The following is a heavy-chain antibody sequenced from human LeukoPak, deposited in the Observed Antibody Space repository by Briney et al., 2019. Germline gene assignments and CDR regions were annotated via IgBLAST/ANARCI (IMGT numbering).Heavy chain of an antibody. J-gene: IGHJ4*02. Sequence: GGSLRLSCAASGFTFSSYWMHWVRQAPGKGLVWVSRINSDGSSTRYADSVKGRFTISRDNAKNTLYLQMNSLRAEDMAVYYCARGCSGCSLFDYWGQGTLVTVSS. V-gene: IGHV3-74*01. CDR2: INSDGSST. CDR3: ARGCSGCSLFDY. CDR1: GFTFSSYW. D-gene: IGHD6-19*01.